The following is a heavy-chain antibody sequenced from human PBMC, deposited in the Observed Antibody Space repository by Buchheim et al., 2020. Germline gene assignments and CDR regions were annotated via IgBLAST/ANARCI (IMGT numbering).Heavy chain of an antibody. CDR1: GFTFSSYW. J-gene: IGHJ4*02. CDR2: IKQDGSEK. CDR3: AREAVTWIQLWSLAHFDY. Sequence: EVQLVESGGGLVQPGGSLRLSCAASGFTFSSYWMSWVRQAPGKGLEWVANIKQDGSEKYYVDSVKGRFTISRDNAKNSLYLQMKRLRAEETAVYYCAREAVTWIQLWSLAHFDYWGQGTL. V-gene: IGHV3-7*01. D-gene: IGHD5-18*01.